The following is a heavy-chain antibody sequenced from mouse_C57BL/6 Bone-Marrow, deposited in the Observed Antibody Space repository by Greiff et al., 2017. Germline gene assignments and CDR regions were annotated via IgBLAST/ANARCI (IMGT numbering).Heavy chain of an antibody. CDR1: GFTFSDYY. CDR2: ISNGGGST. D-gene: IGHD2-12*01. J-gene: IGHJ4*01. V-gene: IGHV5-12*01. Sequence: EVKLVESGGGLVQPGGSLKLSCAASGFTFSDYYMYWVRQTPEKRLEWVAYISNGGGSTYYPDTVKGRFTISRDNAKNTLYLQMSRLKSEDTAMYYCAREADDGDPYYAMDYWGQGTSVTVSS. CDR3: AREADDGDPYYAMDY.